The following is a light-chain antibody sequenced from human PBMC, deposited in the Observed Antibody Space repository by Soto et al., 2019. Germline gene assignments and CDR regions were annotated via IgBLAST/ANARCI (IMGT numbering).Light chain of an antibody. CDR3: QQYGSSPLT. CDR2: GAS. J-gene: IGKJ4*01. Sequence: EIVLTQSPGTLSLSPGERATLSCRASQSVSNREIAWYQQIPGQAPRLLIYGASSRATGIPDRFSGSGSGTDFTLTISRLEPEDFAVYYCQQYGSSPLTFGGGTKVEIK. V-gene: IGKV3-20*01. CDR1: QSVSNRE.